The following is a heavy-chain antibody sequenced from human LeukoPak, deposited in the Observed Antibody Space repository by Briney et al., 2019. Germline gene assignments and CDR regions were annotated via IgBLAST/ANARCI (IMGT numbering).Heavy chain of an antibody. D-gene: IGHD5-12*01. CDR2: IYYSGST. J-gene: IGHJ6*03. Sequence: SETLSLTCTVSGESISGFYWTWIRQPPGKGLEWIGYIYYSGSTNYNPSLKSRVTISVDTSKNQFSLKLSSVTAADTAVYYCARAGYSGYGGYYYYYYMDVWGKGTTVTISS. CDR1: GESISGFY. V-gene: IGHV4-59*01. CDR3: ARAGYSGYGGYYYYYYMDV.